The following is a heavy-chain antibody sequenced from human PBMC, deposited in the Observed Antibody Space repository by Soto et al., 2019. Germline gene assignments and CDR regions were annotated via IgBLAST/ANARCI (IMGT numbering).Heavy chain of an antibody. J-gene: IGHJ3*02. V-gene: IGHV4-31*03. CDR3: ARGLGIKGPDAFDI. D-gene: IGHD7-27*01. Sequence: PSETLSLTCTVSGGSISSGGYYWSWIRQHPGKGLEWIGYIYYSGSTYYNPSLKSRVTISVDTSKNQFSLKLSSVTAADTAVYYCARGLGIKGPDAFDIWGQGTMVTVSS. CDR2: IYYSGST. CDR1: GGSISSGGYY.